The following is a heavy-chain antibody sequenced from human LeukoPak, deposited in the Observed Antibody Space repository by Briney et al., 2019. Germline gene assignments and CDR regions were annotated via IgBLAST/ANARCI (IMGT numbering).Heavy chain of an antibody. CDR1: GGTLSSYA. D-gene: IGHD6-19*01. CDR2: IIPIFGTA. V-gene: IGHV1-69*05. Sequence: GASVKVSCKASGGTLSSYAISWVRQAPGQGLEWMGGIIPIFGTANYAQKFQGRVTITTDESTSTAYMELSSLRSEDTAVYYCARDGGIAVAGTNYYYYYMDVWGKGTTVTVSS. J-gene: IGHJ6*03. CDR3: ARDGGIAVAGTNYYYYYMDV.